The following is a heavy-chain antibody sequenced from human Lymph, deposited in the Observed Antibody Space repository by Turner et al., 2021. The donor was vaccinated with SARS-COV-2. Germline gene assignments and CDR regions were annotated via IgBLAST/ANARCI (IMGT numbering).Heavy chain of an antibody. Sequence: LHLVASGGGVVHLEGSLRLPCAASGFTFSRYAMHWVRQVPGKGREWVALISYDGSNKYYADAVKGRFTISRDNSKNTLYLQMNSLRVEDTAVYYCARDVGAALDYWGQGTLVTVSS. CDR1: GFTFSRYA. CDR2: ISYDGSNK. J-gene: IGHJ4*02. CDR3: ARDVGAALDY. D-gene: IGHD6-25*01. V-gene: IGHV3-30-3*01.